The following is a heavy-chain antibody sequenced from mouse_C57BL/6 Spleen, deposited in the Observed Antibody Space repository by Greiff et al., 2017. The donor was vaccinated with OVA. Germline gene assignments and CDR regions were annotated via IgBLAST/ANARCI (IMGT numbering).Heavy chain of an antibody. V-gene: IGHV5-6*01. Sequence: EVNVVESGGDLVKPGGSLKLSCAASGFTFSSYGMSWVRQTPDKRLEWVATISSGGSYTYYPDSVKGRFTISRDNAKNTLYLQMSSLKSEDTAMYYCARDDYGFDYWGQGTTLTVSS. CDR1: GFTFSSYG. CDR2: ISSGGSYT. D-gene: IGHD2-4*01. J-gene: IGHJ2*01. CDR3: ARDDYGFDY.